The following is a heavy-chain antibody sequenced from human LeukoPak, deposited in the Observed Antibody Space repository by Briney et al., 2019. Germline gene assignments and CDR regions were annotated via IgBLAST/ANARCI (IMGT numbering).Heavy chain of an antibody. CDR1: GYTFTDYY. Sequence: ASVKVSCKASGYTFTDYYMHWVRQAPGQGLEWMGWINPNSGGTNYAQKFQGRVTMTRDTSISTAYMELSRLRSDDTAVYYCARARGSIVVVPAAMDYWGQGTLVTVSS. J-gene: IGHJ4*02. CDR2: INPNSGGT. D-gene: IGHD2-2*01. V-gene: IGHV1-2*02. CDR3: ARARGSIVVVPAAMDY.